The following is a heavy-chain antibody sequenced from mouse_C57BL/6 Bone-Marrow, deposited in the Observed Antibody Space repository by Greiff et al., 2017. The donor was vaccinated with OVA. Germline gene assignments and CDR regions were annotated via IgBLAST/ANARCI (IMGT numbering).Heavy chain of an antibody. CDR1: GYAFTNYL. V-gene: IGHV1-54*01. CDR2: INPGSGGT. D-gene: IGHD2-1*01. Sequence: QVQLQQSGAELVRPGTSVKVSCKASGYAFTNYLIEWVKQRPGQGLEWIGVINPGSGGTNYNEKFKGKATLTADKSSSTAYMQLSSLTSEDSAVDFCARENYGNWYFDVWGTGTTVTVSS. J-gene: IGHJ1*03. CDR3: ARENYGNWYFDV.